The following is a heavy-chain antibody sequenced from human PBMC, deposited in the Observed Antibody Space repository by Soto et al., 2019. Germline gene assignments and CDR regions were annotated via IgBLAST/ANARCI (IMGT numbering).Heavy chain of an antibody. D-gene: IGHD3-16*01. Sequence: VKVSCKASGYTFTSYGISWVRQAPGQGLEWMGWISAYNGNTNYAQKLQGRVTMTTDTSTSTAYMELRSLRSDDTAVYYCARDTKIGSGGNDAFDIWGQGTMVTVSS. CDR1: GYTFTSYG. CDR3: ARDTKIGSGGNDAFDI. V-gene: IGHV1-18*01. J-gene: IGHJ3*02. CDR2: ISAYNGNT.